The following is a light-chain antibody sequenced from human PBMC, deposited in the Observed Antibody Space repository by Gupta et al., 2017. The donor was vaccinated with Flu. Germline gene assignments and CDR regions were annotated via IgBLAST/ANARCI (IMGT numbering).Light chain of an antibody. J-gene: IGKJ5*01. V-gene: IGKV3-20*01. CDR3: QHVGSSVIT. CDR2: ETS. CDR1: QSISSIY. Sequence: EIVLTQSPGTLSLSPGETATLSCRASQSISSIYLAWYQQKPGQAPRLLIHETSIRATGFPDRFSGSGSGTDFTLTISRLEPEDFAIYYCQHVGSSVITFGHGTRLDIK.